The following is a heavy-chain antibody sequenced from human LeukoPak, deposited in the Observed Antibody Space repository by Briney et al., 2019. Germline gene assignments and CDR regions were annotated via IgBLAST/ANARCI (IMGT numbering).Heavy chain of an antibody. J-gene: IGHJ6*03. V-gene: IGHV4-4*07. D-gene: IGHD3-10*01. Sequence: SETLSLTCTVSGGSISSYYWSWIRQPAGKGLEWIGRIYTSGSTNYNPSLKSRVTISVDTSKNQFSLKVNSVTAADTAVYFCARDHLLWPYYMDVWGKGTTVTISS. CDR2: IYTSGST. CDR1: GGSISSYY. CDR3: ARDHLLWPYYMDV.